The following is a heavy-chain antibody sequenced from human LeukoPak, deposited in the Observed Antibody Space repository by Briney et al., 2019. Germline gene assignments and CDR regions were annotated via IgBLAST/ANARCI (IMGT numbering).Heavy chain of an antibody. CDR1: GYTFTGYY. J-gene: IGHJ5*02. CDR3: ARGYCSNGVCYVRPFDP. Sequence: ASVKVSCKASGYTFTGYYIHWVRQAPGQGLEWMGWINPNSDDTEYAQKFQGRVTMTRDTSISTAYMEMSRLRSDDTAVYYCARGYCSNGVCYVRPFDPWGQGTLVTVSS. CDR2: INPNSDDT. D-gene: IGHD2-8*01. V-gene: IGHV1-2*02.